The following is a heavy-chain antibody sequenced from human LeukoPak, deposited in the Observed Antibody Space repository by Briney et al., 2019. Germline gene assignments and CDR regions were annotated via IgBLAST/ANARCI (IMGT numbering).Heavy chain of an antibody. D-gene: IGHD1-26*01. Sequence: SETLSLTCTVSGGSILSSSYYWGWVRQPPGKGLEWIGSIYFSGNTYYNPSLKSRLTISVDTSKNQFSLNLSSVTAADTAVYYCARDYLGAGTVGATSGYWGQGTLVTVSS. CDR2: IYFSGNT. CDR3: ARDYLGAGTVGATSGY. J-gene: IGHJ4*02. V-gene: IGHV4-39*02. CDR1: GGSILSSSYY.